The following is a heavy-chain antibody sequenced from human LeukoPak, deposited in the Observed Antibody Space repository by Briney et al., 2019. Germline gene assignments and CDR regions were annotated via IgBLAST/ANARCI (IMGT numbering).Heavy chain of an antibody. Sequence: SETLSLTCTVSGGSVSGHYWSWLRQPPGKELEWIAYIYNSATTNYNPSLKSRVTVSVDTSKNQFSLTLSSVTAADTAIYYCARHEDGFYPMLHWGQGTLVTVSS. CDR3: ARHEDGFYPMLH. CDR1: GGSVSGHY. V-gene: IGHV4-59*08. D-gene: IGHD5-24*01. CDR2: IYNSATT. J-gene: IGHJ1*01.